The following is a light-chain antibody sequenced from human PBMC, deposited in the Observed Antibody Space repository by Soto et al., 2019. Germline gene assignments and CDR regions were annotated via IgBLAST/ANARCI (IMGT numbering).Light chain of an antibody. V-gene: IGKV3-20*01. CDR3: QQSGGAPYT. CDR2: GAH. Sequence: EIVLTQSPGTLSLSPGETATLSCRASQSVASNYLDWYQQKPGRAPRLLIYGAHNRATGIADRFSGSGSGTDFTLTISRLQPEDSAVYSCQQSGGAPYTFGQGTKLETK. J-gene: IGKJ2*01. CDR1: QSVASNY.